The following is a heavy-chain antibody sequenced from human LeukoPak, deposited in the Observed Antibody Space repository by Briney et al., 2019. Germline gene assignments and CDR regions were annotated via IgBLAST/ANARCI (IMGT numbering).Heavy chain of an antibody. CDR2: IYYSGGT. CDR1: GGSINRHY. J-gene: IGHJ3*01. V-gene: IGHV4-59*08. Sequence: RASETLSLTCNVSGGSINRHYWTWIRQTPQRGLEWIGYIYYSGGTNYNPSLQSRVTISADTSANQLSLRLTSVTAADTAVYYCARRTASWYLRALDLWGPGTMVTVSS. CDR3: ARRTASWYLRALDL. D-gene: IGHD6-13*01.